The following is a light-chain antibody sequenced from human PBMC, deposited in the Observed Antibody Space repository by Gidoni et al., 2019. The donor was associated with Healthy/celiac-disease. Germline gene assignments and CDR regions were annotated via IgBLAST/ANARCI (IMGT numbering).Light chain of an antibody. CDR3: QQYNNCPWT. Sequence: EIVMTSSPATLSVTPGERASLSCRASQSGSSYIAWNQQKPGQAHRLLIYGASTRATGIPARCSGSSSATEFTLTISILHAEDFAVYYCQQYNNCPWTFGQGTKVEIK. V-gene: IGKV3-15*01. CDR2: GAS. CDR1: QSGSSY. J-gene: IGKJ1*01.